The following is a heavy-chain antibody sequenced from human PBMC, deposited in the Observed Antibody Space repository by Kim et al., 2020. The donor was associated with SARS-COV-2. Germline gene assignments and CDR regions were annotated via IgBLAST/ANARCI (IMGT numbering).Heavy chain of an antibody. J-gene: IGHJ4*02. CDR3: AKGKFRRNTIFGVVGGFDY. Sequence: GGSLRLSCAASGFTFSSYAMSWVRQAPGKGLEWVSAISGSGGSTYYADSVKGRFTISRDNSKNTLYLQMNSLRAEDTAVYYCAKGKFRRNTIFGVVGGFDYWGQGTLVTVSS. CDR2: ISGSGGST. CDR1: GFTFSSYA. D-gene: IGHD3-3*01. V-gene: IGHV3-23*01.